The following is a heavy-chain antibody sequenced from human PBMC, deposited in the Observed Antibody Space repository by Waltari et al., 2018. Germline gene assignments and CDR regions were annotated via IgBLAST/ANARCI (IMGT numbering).Heavy chain of an antibody. Sequence: QLQLNMSGPGLVKPSETLSLTCAVSNASITSGVYFWGWIRRPPGKGLECVGVIYYSGRTFYNPSLKSRVTISVDKSKNLFSLRLRSVTAADTAVYYCVRQAPDSSGFFPNYFDSWGQGTLVTVSS. V-gene: IGHV4-39*01. CDR1: NASITSGVYF. CDR2: IYYSGRT. D-gene: IGHD3-22*01. CDR3: VRQAPDSSGFFPNYFDS. J-gene: IGHJ4*02.